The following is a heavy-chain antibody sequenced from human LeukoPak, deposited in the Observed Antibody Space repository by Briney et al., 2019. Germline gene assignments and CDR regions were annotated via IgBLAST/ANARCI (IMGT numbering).Heavy chain of an antibody. CDR1: GFTFSSYG. CDR3: AKIAKMWQWLFDY. V-gene: IGHV3-30*02. D-gene: IGHD6-19*01. J-gene: IGHJ4*02. Sequence: PGGSQRLSCAASGFTFSSYGMHWVRQAPGKGLEWVAFIRYDGSNKYYADSVKGRFTISRDNSKNTLYLQMNSLRAEDTAVYYCAKIAKMWQWLFDYWGQGTLVTVSS. CDR2: IRYDGSNK.